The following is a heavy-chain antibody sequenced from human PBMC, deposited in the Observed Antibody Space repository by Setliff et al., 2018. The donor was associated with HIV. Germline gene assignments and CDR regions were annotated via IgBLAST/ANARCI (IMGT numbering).Heavy chain of an antibody. J-gene: IGHJ6*02. D-gene: IGHD5-12*01. CDR2: IYYTEIT. CDR3: AREGVGYNPFYYYGMDV. CDR1: GGSISSGGYY. Sequence: LSLTCSVSGGSISSGGYYWSWIRQHPGKGLEWIGHIYYTEITYYNPSLRSRLTISLDTSKNQFSLKLSSVTAADTAVYFCAREGVGYNPFYYYGMDVWGQGTTVTVSS. V-gene: IGHV4-31*03.